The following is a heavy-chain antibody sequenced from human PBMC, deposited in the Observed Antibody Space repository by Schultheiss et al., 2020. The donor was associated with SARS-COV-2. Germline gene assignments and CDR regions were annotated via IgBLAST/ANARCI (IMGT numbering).Heavy chain of an antibody. J-gene: IGHJ4*02. CDR1: GFTFSNYW. D-gene: IGHD2-21*02. CDR3: GRAPSVTAIDF. Sequence: GESLKISCAVSGFTFSNYWMNWVRQAPGKGLEWVGNINEDGAVTYHADSVRGRFIISRDNARNSLSLHMSSLRGEDTAVYYCGRAPSVTAIDFWGPGTLVTVSS. CDR2: INEDGAVT. V-gene: IGHV3-7*03.